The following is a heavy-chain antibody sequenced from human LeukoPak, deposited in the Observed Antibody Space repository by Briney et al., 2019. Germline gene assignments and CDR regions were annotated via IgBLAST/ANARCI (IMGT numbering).Heavy chain of an antibody. V-gene: IGHV7-4-1*02. CDR2: INTNTANP. CDR3: ARGVVYSYGIFDY. D-gene: IGHD5-18*01. Sequence: SGFTFSSYSMNWVRQAPGQGLEWMGWINTNTANPTYAQGFTGRFVFSLDTSVNTAYLHISSLKAEDTAVYYCARGVVYSYGIFDYWGQGTLVTVSS. J-gene: IGHJ4*02. CDR1: GFTFSSYS.